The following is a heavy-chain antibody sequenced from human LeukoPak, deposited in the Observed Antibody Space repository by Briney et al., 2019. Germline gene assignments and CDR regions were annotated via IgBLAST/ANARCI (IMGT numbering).Heavy chain of an antibody. CDR2: ISSSSSYT. D-gene: IGHD2-21*02. J-gene: IGHJ4*02. CDR3: AKDRNIVVVTAIFDY. V-gene: IGHV3-11*05. CDR1: GFTFSDYY. Sequence: GGSLRLSCAASGFTFSDYYMSWIRQAPGKGLEWVSYISSSSSYTNYADSVKGRFTISRDNAKNSLYLQMNSLRAEDTAVYYCAKDRNIVVVTAIFDYWGQGTLVTVSS.